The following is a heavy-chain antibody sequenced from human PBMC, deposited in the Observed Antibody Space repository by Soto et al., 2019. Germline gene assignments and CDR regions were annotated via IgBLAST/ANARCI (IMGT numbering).Heavy chain of an antibody. V-gene: IGHV3-23*01. CDR3: GKLGTGYALSYYDH. Sequence: VQLLESGGGLVQPGGSLRLSCAASGFSFNNYGMSWVRQAPGKGLEWVAAISGSGGATYYADYVQGRFTISKDFSTNTVYLQITGLRADDKAVYYCGKLGTGYALSYYDHWGQGAVVTVSS. CDR1: GFSFNNYG. J-gene: IGHJ4*02. D-gene: IGHD3-9*01. CDR2: ISGSGGAT.